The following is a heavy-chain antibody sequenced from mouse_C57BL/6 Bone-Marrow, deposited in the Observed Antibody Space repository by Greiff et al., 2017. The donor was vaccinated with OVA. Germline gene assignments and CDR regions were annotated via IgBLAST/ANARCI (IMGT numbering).Heavy chain of an antibody. D-gene: IGHD4-1*01. CDR3: ARKGLGLAWFAD. V-gene: IGHV1-26*01. Sequence: VQLQQSGPELVKPGASVKISCKASGYTFTDYYMNWVKQSHGKSLEWIGDINPNNGGTSYNQKFKGKATLTVDKSSSTAYMELRSLTSEDSAVYYCARKGLGLAWFADWGQGTLVTVSA. J-gene: IGHJ3*01. CDR2: INPNNGGT. CDR1: GYTFTDYY.